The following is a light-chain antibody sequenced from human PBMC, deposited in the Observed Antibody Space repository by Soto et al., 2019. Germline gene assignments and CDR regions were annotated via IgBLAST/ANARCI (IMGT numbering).Light chain of an antibody. V-gene: IGLV2-23*02. J-gene: IGLJ2*01. CDR3: CSYAGSSTPHVV. Sequence: QSVLTQPASVSGSPGQSITISCTGTRSDVGSYNHVSWYQQHTGKAPKLMIYEVSKRPSGVSNRFSGSKSGNTASLTISGLQAEDEADYYCCSYAGSSTPHVVFGGGTKLTVL. CDR1: RSDVGSYNH. CDR2: EVS.